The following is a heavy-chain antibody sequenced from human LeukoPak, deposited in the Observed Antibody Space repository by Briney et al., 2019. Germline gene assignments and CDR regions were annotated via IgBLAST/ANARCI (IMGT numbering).Heavy chain of an antibody. CDR3: AIGGEGCGTYFGH. D-gene: IGHD1-26*01. Sequence: PGGSLRLSCAASGFSFDRYEMNWVRRAPGRGLEWISYVSANGATTYYAESVRGRFSISRDNAKTSLSLQMNSLRVEDTAVYYCAIGGEGCGTYFGHWGQGTLVTVFS. V-gene: IGHV3-48*03. J-gene: IGHJ1*01. CDR1: GFSFDRYE. CDR2: VSANGATT.